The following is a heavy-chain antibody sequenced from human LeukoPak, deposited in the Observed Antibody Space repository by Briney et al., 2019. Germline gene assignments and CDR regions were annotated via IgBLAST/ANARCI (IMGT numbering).Heavy chain of an antibody. CDR1: GGSISSYY. V-gene: IGHV4-59*01. D-gene: IGHD5-18*01. CDR3: AGAGYSYGYFFDY. Sequence: SETLSLACTVSGGSISSYYWSWIRQPPGKGLEWIGYIYYSGSTNYNPSLKSRVTIIVDTSKNQSSLKLSSVTAADTAVYYCAGAGYSYGYFFDYWGQGTLVTVSS. J-gene: IGHJ4*02. CDR2: IYYSGST.